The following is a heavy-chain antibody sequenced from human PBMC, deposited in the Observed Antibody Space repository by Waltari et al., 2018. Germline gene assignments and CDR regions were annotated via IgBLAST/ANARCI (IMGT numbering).Heavy chain of an antibody. CDR3: ARAMVRGVIIRVYFDY. V-gene: IGHV1-2*02. CDR2: INPNSGGT. D-gene: IGHD3-10*01. CDR1: GYTFPGYY. J-gene: IGHJ4*02. Sequence: QVQLVQSGAEVKKPGASVKVSCKASGYTFPGYYMHWVRQAPGQGLEWMGWINPNSGGTNYAQKFQGRVTMTRDTSISTAYMELSRLRSDDTAVYYCARAMVRGVIIRVYFDYWGQGTLVTVSS.